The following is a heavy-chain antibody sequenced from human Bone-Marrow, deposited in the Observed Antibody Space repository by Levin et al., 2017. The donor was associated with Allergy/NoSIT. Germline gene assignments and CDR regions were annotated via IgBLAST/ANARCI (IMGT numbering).Heavy chain of an antibody. CDR2: INHSGST. V-gene: IGHV4-34*01. CDR3: AREGSSGYPYYFDY. Sequence: ASETLSLTCAVYGGSFSGYYWSWIRQPPGKGLEWIGEINHSGSTNYNPSLKSRVTISVDTSKNQFSLKLSSVTAADTAVYYCAREGSSGYPYYFDYWGQGTLVTVSS. J-gene: IGHJ4*02. CDR1: GGSFSGYY. D-gene: IGHD3-22*01.